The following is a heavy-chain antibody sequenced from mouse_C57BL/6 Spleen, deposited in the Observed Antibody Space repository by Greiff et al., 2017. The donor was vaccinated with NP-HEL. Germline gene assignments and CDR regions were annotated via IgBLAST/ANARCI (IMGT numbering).Heavy chain of an antibody. D-gene: IGHD1-1*01. V-gene: IGHV1-74*01. CDR1: GYTFTSYW. Sequence: VQLQQPGAELVKPGASVKVSCKASGYTFTSYWMHWVKQRPGQGLEWIGRIHPSDSDTNYNQKFKGKATLTVVKSSSTAYMQLSSLTSEDSAVYYCAIERIGYGSPLWYFDVWGTGTTVTVSS. CDR2: IHPSDSDT. CDR3: AIERIGYGSPLWYFDV. J-gene: IGHJ1*03.